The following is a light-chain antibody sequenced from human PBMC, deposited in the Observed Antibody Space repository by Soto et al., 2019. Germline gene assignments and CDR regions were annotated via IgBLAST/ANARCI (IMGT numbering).Light chain of an antibody. CDR2: GAS. CDR1: QSVSSIY. Sequence: EMVLTQSPGTLSLSPGERATLSCRASQSVSSIYLAWYQQKPGQAPRLLIYGASSRATGIPDRFSGSGSGTDFTLTISRLEPEDFAVDYCQQYGSSPSLTFGGGTTVEIK. J-gene: IGKJ4*01. CDR3: QQYGSSPSLT. V-gene: IGKV3-20*01.